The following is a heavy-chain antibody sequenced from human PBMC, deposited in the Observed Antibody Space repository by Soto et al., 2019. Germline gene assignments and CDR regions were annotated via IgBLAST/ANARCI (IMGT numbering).Heavy chain of an antibody. D-gene: IGHD6-19*01. Sequence: PGGPLRLSCAASGFTFSSYALSWVRQAPGKGLQWVSVITGTGDSTYYADSVKGRFTISRDNSENTVYLQMNSLRADDTAVYYCARTLIYTSGWYDYWGQGTLVTVSS. CDR2: ITGTGDST. CDR1: GFTFSSYA. V-gene: IGHV3-23*01. CDR3: ARTLIYTSGWYDY. J-gene: IGHJ4*02.